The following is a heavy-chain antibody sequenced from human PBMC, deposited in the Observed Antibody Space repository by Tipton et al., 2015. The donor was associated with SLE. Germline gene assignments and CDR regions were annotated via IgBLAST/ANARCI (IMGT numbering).Heavy chain of an antibody. D-gene: IGHD3/OR15-3a*01. J-gene: IGHJ6*03. V-gene: IGHV4-34*01. CDR2: INHGGGT. CDR1: GGSFSGYY. Sequence: GLVKPSETLSLTCAVYGGSFSGYYWSWIRQPPGKGLEWIGEINHGGGTNYNPSLKSRVTISVDTSKNQFSLKLSSVTAADTAVYYCARAPGLDRDYYYYFYMDVWDKGTTVTVSS. CDR3: ARAPGLDRDYYYYFYMDV.